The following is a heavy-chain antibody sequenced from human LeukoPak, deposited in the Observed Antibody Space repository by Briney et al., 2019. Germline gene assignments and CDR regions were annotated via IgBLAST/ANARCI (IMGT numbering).Heavy chain of an antibody. Sequence: PSETLSLTCTVSGYSISSGYCWGWIRQPPGKGLEWIGSIYHSGSTYYNPSLKSRVTISVDTSKNQFSLKLSSVTAADTAVYYCARERDCSSTSCYNDYWGQGTLVTVSS. CDR1: GYSISSGYC. D-gene: IGHD2-2*02. CDR2: IYHSGST. CDR3: ARERDCSSTSCYNDY. V-gene: IGHV4-38-2*02. J-gene: IGHJ4*02.